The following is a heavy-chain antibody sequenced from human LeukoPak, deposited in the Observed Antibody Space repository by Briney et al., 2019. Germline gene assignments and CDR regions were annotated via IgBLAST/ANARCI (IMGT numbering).Heavy chain of an antibody. CDR1: GGSFSGYY. D-gene: IGHD6-19*01. Sequence: SETLSLTCAVYGGSFSGYYWSWIRQPPGKGLEWIGEINRSGSTNYNPSLKSRVTISVDTSKNQFSLKLSSVTAADTAVYYCARGAGIAVAGTLGYWGQGTLVTVSS. J-gene: IGHJ4*02. V-gene: IGHV4-34*01. CDR3: ARGAGIAVAGTLGY. CDR2: INRSGST.